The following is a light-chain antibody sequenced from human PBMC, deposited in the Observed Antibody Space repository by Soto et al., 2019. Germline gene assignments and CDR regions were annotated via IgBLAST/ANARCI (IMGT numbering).Light chain of an antibody. CDR3: QQYGSSPRT. V-gene: IGKV3-20*01. J-gene: IGKJ1*01. CDR1: QSISSSY. CDR2: DAS. Sequence: VLTQSPGTPSLSRGERATVCCRASQSISSSYLAWYQQKPGQAPRLLIHDASSRATGISDRFTGSGSGTDFTLTITTLEPEDFAVYYCQQYGSSPRTLGLGTKVDIK.